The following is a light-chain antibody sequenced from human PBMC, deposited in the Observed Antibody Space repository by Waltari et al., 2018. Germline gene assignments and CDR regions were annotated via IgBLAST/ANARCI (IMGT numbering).Light chain of an antibody. V-gene: IGLV3-21*02. CDR1: SIGSKI. CDR2: DDT. CDR3: QVWDGSTDHRV. J-gene: IGLJ3*02. Sequence: SFVLTQPPSVSVAPGQTATITCGGNSIGSKIVHWYQQKPGQAPGVFIYDDTDRPSGIPGRCSGSNSGNTATLTISRVEAGDDADYYCQVWDGSTDHRVFGGGTKLTVL.